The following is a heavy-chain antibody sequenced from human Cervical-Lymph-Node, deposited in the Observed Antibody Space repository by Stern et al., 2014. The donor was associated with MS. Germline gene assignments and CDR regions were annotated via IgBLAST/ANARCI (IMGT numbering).Heavy chain of an antibody. V-gene: IGHV5-51*01. CDR3: ARQSKDDYGDYGWYDP. D-gene: IGHD4-17*01. Sequence: EVQLLESGAEVKKPGESLRISCKGSGYSFPNYWIAWVRQMPGKGLEGMGVIHPGDSDTRYSASFQGQVTFSADNSISTAYLQWSSLKASDTAMYYCARQSKDDYGDYGWYDPWGQGTLVTVSS. CDR2: IHPGDSDT. J-gene: IGHJ5*01. CDR1: GYSFPNYW.